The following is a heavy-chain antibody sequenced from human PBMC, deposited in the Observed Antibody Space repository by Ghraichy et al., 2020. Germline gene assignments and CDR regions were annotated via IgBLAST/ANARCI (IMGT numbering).Heavy chain of an antibody. CDR3: ARGRDHITIFGVVISPTHFDY. CDR2: IKHSGST. D-gene: IGHD3-3*01. Sequence: SETLSLTCAVYGGSFSDYYWSWIRQPPGKGLEWIGEIKHSGSTNYNPSLKSRVTISVDTSKNQFSLKLSSVTAADTAVYYCARGRDHITIFGVVISPTHFDYWGQGTLVTVSS. V-gene: IGHV4-34*01. J-gene: IGHJ4*02. CDR1: GGSFSDYY.